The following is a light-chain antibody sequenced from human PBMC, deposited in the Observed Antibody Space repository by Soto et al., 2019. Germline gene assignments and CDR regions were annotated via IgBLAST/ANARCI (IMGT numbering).Light chain of an antibody. J-gene: IGKJ4*01. V-gene: IGKV1-9*01. CDR3: QQLNSYPLT. CDR2: TSF. CDR1: EGSSSK. Sequence: DIQLTQSPSFLSASVGDRVTITCRASEGSSSKIIWYQQKPGKAPNLLISTSFTLHGGVPSRFSGSGSGTESTLTISSLQPEDFATYYCQQLNSYPLTFGGGTKVEIK.